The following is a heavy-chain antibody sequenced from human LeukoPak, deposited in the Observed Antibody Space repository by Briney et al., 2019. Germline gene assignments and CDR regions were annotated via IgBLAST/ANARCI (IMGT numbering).Heavy chain of an antibody. CDR2: IKQDGSEK. J-gene: IGHJ3*02. D-gene: IGHD3-3*01. CDR3: ARDLPDYDFWSGYTLLSAFDI. V-gene: IGHV3-7*01. CDR1: GFTFSSYW. Sequence: GGSLRLSCAVSGFTFSSYWMSWVRQAPGKGLEWVANIKQDGSEKYYVDSVKGRFTISRDNAKNSLYLQMNSLRAEDTAVYYCARDLPDYDFWSGYTLLSAFDIWGQGTMVTVSS.